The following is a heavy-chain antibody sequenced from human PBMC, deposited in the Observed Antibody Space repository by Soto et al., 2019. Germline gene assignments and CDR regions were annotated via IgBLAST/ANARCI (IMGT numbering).Heavy chain of an antibody. Sequence: SETLSLTCTVSGGSISSYYWSWIRQPPGKGLEWIGYIYYSGSTNYNPSLKSRVTISVDTSKNQFSLKLSSVTAADTAVYYCAREKYYYDSSGYRYYYYYGMDVWGQGTTVTVSS. D-gene: IGHD3-22*01. CDR1: GGSISSYY. V-gene: IGHV4-59*01. J-gene: IGHJ6*02. CDR2: IYYSGST. CDR3: AREKYYYDSSGYRYYYYYGMDV.